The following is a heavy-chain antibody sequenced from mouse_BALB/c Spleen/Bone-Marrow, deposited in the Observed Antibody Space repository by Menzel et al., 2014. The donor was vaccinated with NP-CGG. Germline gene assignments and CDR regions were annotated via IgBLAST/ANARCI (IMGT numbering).Heavy chain of an antibody. J-gene: IGHJ4*01. CDR1: GYTLTSYY. V-gene: IGHV1S81*02. Sequence: QVQLQQSGAELVKPGASVKLSCKASGYTLTSYYMYWVKQRPGQGLEWIGEINPSNGGTNFNEKFKSKATLTVDKSSSTAYMQLSSLTSEDSAVYYCTRGRRDAMDYWGQGTSVTVSS. CDR3: TRGRRDAMDY. CDR2: INPSNGGT.